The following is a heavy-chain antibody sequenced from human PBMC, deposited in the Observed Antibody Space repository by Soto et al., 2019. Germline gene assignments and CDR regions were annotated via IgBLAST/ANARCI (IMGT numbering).Heavy chain of an antibody. D-gene: IGHD3-16*02. Sequence: QVQLVQSGAEVKKPGSSVKVSCKASGGTFSSYAISWVRQAPGQGLEWMGGIIPIFGTANYAQKFQGRVTITADESTSTAYIELSSLRSEDTAVYYCARSLNDYVWGSYRYFRDDAFDIWGQGTMVTVSS. CDR2: IIPIFGTA. J-gene: IGHJ3*02. CDR3: ARSLNDYVWGSYRYFRDDAFDI. V-gene: IGHV1-69*01. CDR1: GGTFSSYA.